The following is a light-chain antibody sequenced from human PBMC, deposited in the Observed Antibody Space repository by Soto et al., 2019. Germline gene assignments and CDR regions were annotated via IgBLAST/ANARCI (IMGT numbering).Light chain of an antibody. Sequence: EIVMTQSPATLSLSPGARAPLSCRASQSVSTNLAWYQQKPGQAPRLLIYDASTRATGIPVRFSGSGSGTEFTLTISSLQPDDFATYYCQQYWTFGQGTKVDIK. CDR3: QQYWT. V-gene: IGKV3-15*01. CDR2: DAS. CDR1: QSVSTN. J-gene: IGKJ1*01.